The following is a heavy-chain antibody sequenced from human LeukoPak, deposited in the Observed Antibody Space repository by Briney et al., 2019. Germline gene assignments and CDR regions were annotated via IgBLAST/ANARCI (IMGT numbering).Heavy chain of an antibody. CDR1: GFTFSNAL. V-gene: IGHV3-15*01. CDR3: TTDPGGSYCSSTSCYAHYYYYYGMDV. CDR2: IKSKTDGGTT. J-gene: IGHJ6*02. Sequence: PGGSLRLSCAASGFTFSNALMSWVRQAPGKGLEWVGRIKSKTDGGTTDYAAPVKGRFTISRDDSKNTLYLQMNSLKTEDTAVYYCTTDPGGSYCSSTSCYAHYYYYYGMDVWGQGTTVTVSS. D-gene: IGHD2-2*01.